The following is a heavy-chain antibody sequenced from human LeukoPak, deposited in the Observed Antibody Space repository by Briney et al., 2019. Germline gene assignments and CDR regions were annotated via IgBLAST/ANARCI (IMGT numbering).Heavy chain of an antibody. V-gene: IGHV3-21*01. J-gene: IGHJ3*02. CDR1: RFTFSSYS. CDR3: ARNSGYDSEDAFDI. Sequence: GGSLRLSCAASRFTFSSYSMNWVRQAPGKGLEWVSSISSSSSYIYYADSVKGRFTISRDNAKNSLYLQMNSLRAEDTAVYYCARNSGYDSEDAFDIWGQGTMVTVSS. D-gene: IGHD5-12*01. CDR2: ISSSSSYI.